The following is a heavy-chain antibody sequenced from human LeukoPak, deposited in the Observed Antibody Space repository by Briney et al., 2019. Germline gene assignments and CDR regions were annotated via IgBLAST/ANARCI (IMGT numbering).Heavy chain of an antibody. Sequence: PSETLSLTCTVSGGFLSSYYWSWLRQPPGKGLEGIGYIYNSGSTNYNPSLNSRVTISPDTSKNQFSLKLNSVTAADTAVYYCARGMGDYYASGIDYWGQGTLVTVSS. CDR2: IYNSGST. D-gene: IGHD3-10*01. CDR3: ARGMGDYYASGIDY. J-gene: IGHJ4*02. CDR1: GGFLSSYY. V-gene: IGHV4-59*01.